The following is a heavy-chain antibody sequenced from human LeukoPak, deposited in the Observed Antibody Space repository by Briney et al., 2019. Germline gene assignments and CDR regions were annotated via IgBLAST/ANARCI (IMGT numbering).Heavy chain of an antibody. CDR3: ARGWSNDFWSGGYYYGMDV. Sequence: SETLSLTCAVYGGSFSGYYWSWIRQPPGKGLEWIGEINHSGSTNYNPSLKSRVTISVDTSKNQFSLKLSSVTAADTAVYYCARGWSNDFWSGGYYYGMDVWGQGTTVTVSS. V-gene: IGHV4-34*01. CDR2: INHSGST. J-gene: IGHJ6*02. CDR1: GGSFSGYY. D-gene: IGHD3-3*01.